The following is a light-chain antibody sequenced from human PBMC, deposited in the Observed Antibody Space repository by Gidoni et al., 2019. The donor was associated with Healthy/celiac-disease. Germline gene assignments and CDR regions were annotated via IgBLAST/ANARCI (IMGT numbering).Light chain of an antibody. Sequence: QSVLTQPPSVSGAPGQRVTISCTGSSSNIGSGYDVHWYKQLPGTAPKPLIYGNSNRPSGVPDRFSGSKSGTSASLAITGLQAEDEADYYCQSYDSSLSAWVFGGGTKLTVL. CDR2: GNS. CDR1: SSNIGSGYD. CDR3: QSYDSSLSAWV. J-gene: IGLJ3*02. V-gene: IGLV1-40*01.